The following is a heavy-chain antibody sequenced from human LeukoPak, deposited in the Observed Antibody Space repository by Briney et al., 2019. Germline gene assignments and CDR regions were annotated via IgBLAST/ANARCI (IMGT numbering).Heavy chain of an antibody. CDR2: INPSGGST. V-gene: IGHV1-46*01. D-gene: IGHD2-2*01. J-gene: IGHJ3*02. Sequence: ASVKVSCKASGGTFSSYAISWVRQAPGQGLEWMGIINPSGGSTSYAQKFQGRVTMTRDTSTSTVYMELSGLRSEGTAVYYCARAGCSSTSCYGGGDAFDIWGQGTMVTVSS. CDR3: ARAGCSSTSCYGGGDAFDI. CDR1: GGTFSSYA.